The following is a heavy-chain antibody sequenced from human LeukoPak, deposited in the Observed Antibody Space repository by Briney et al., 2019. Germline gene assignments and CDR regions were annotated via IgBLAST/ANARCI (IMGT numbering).Heavy chain of an antibody. V-gene: IGHV3-30*03. J-gene: IGHJ3*02. CDR2: ISYDGSNK. CDR3: ARDLVVVPAAESYAFDI. D-gene: IGHD2-2*01. CDR1: GFTFSSYG. Sequence: GGSLRLSCAASGFTFSSYGMHWVRQAPGKGLEWVAVISYDGSNKYYADSVKGRFTISRDNSKNTLYLQMNSLRAEDTAVYYCARDLVVVPAAESYAFDIWGQGTMVTVSS.